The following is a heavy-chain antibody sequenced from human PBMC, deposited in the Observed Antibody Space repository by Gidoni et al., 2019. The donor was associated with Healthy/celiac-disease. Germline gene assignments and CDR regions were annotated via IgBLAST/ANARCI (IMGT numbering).Heavy chain of an antibody. CDR1: GFTFSNAW. J-gene: IGHJ6*03. D-gene: IGHD6-13*01. Sequence: EVQLVESGGGLVKPGGSLRLSCAASGFTFSNAWMNWVRQAPGKGLEWVGRIKSKTDGGTTDYAAPVKGRFTISRDDSKNTLYLQMNSLKTEDTAVYYCTTDGYSSSWYDPSYYYYYMDVWGKGTTVTVSS. CDR3: TTDGYSSSWYDPSYYYYYMDV. CDR2: IKSKTDGGTT. V-gene: IGHV3-15*07.